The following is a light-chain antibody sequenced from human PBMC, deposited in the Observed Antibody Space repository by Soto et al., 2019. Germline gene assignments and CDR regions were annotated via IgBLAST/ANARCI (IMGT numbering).Light chain of an antibody. CDR3: QQYGTSPPFT. CDR2: GAS. J-gene: IGKJ2*01. V-gene: IGKV3-20*01. CDR1: QSVSSTY. Sequence: EIVLTQSPGTLSLSPGERATLSCRASQSVSSTYLAWYQQKPGQAPRVLVYGASNRATGIPDRFSGSGSGTDFTLTISRLEPEDFAVYFWQQYGTSPPFTFGQGTK.